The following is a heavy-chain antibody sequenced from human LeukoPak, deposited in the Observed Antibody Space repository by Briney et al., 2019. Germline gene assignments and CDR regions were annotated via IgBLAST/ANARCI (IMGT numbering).Heavy chain of an antibody. J-gene: IGHJ4*02. CDR3: ANLPL. CDR2: IRYDGSNK. Sequence: PGRSLRVSCAASGFSFSSYGMHWVRQAPGKGLEWVAVIRYDGSNKYYADSVQGRFTISRDNSKNTLYLQMNSLRPEDAAVYYCANLPLWGQGTLVTVSS. CDR1: GFSFSSYG. V-gene: IGHV3-30*18.